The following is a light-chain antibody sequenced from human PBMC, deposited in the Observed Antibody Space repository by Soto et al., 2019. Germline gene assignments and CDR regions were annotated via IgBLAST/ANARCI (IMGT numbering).Light chain of an antibody. CDR3: QQYGSSPWT. CDR1: QSVSSIY. Sequence: EIVLTQSPGTLSLSPGERATLSCRASQSVSSIYLAWYQQKPGQAPSLLIYGASSRATGIPVRFSGSGSGTDFTITISRREPEDLAVYYCQQYGSSPWTFGQGTKVEIK. V-gene: IGKV3-20*01. CDR2: GAS. J-gene: IGKJ1*01.